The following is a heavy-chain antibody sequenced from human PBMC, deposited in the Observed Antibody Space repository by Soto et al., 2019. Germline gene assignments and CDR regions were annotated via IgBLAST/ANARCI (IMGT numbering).Heavy chain of an antibody. CDR2: INPNSGGT. D-gene: IGHD3-22*01. V-gene: IGHV1-2*04. Sequence: EASVKVSCKASGYTFTGYYMHWVRQAPGQGLEWMGWINPNSGGTNYAQKFQGWVTMTRDTSISTAYMELSRLTSDDTAVYYCARGPLGIIVAPDFWGQGTLVTVSS. CDR3: ARGPLGIIVAPDF. J-gene: IGHJ4*02. CDR1: GYTFTGYY.